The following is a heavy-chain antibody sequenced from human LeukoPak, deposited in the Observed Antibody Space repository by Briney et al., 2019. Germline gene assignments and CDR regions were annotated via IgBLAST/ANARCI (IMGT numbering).Heavy chain of an antibody. V-gene: IGHV3-74*01. CDR1: GNYW. CDR2: VNSDGSWT. D-gene: IGHD2-2*01. Sequence: GGSLRLSCAASGNYWMHWVRQAPGKGLVWVSHVNSDGSWTSHADSVKGRFTISKDNAKNTVYLQMNNLRTEDTAVYCCVSFYETNWGRGTLVTVSS. J-gene: IGHJ4*02. CDR3: VSFYETN.